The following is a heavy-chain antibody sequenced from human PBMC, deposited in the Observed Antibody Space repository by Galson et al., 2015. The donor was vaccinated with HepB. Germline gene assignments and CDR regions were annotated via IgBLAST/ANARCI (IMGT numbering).Heavy chain of an antibody. CDR1: GFTFSSYA. Sequence: SLRLSCAASGFTFSSYAMHWVRQAPGKGLEWVAVISYDGSNKYYADSVKGRFTISRDNSKNTLYLQMNSLRAEDTAVYYCARDTPYGSGSYAFDYWGQGTLVTVSS. V-gene: IGHV3-30*04. D-gene: IGHD3-10*01. CDR3: ARDTPYGSGSYAFDY. CDR2: ISYDGSNK. J-gene: IGHJ4*02.